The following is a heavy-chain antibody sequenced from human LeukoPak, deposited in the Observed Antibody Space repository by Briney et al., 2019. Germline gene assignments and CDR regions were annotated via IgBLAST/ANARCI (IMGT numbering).Heavy chain of an antibody. D-gene: IGHD6-13*01. CDR1: GFTVRSHA. Sequence: GGSLRLSCAGSGFTVRSHAMNWVRQAPGKGLEWISYFSITSSSIYYADSVKGRFTISRDNAKNSLYLQMNSLRGEDTAVYYCARDNLAAAGDDNFDVWGQGTMVTVSS. CDR3: ARDNLAAAGDDNFDV. V-gene: IGHV3-48*04. CDR2: FSITSSSI. J-gene: IGHJ3*01.